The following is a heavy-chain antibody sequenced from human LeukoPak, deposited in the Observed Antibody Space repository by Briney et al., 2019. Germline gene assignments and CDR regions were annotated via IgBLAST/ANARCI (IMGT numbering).Heavy chain of an antibody. CDR3: ARNKAGCFDP. J-gene: IGHJ5*02. V-gene: IGHV4-34*01. D-gene: IGHD1/OR15-1a*01. CDR2: INHSGST. CDR1: GGSFSGYY. Sequence: SETLSLTRAVYGGSFSGYYWSWIRQPPGKGLEWIGEINHSGSTNYNPSLKSRVTISVDTSKNQFSLKLSSVTAADTAVYYCARNKAGCFDPWGQGTLVTDSS.